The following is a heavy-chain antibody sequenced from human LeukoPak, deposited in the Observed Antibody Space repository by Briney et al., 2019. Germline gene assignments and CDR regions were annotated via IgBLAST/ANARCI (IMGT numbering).Heavy chain of an antibody. CDR2: INPNSGGT. J-gene: IGHJ4*02. Sequence: GASVKVSCKASGYTFTGYYMHWVRQAPGQGLEWMGWINPNSGGTNYAQKFQGRVTMTRDTSISTAYMELSRLRSDDTAVYYCARAYPYYDSSGYYGYWGQGTLVTVSS. D-gene: IGHD3-22*01. V-gene: IGHV1-2*02. CDR3: ARAYPYYDSSGYYGY. CDR1: GYTFTGYY.